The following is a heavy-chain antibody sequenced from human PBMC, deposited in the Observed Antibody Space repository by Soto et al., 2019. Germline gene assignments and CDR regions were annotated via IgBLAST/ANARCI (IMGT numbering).Heavy chain of an antibody. D-gene: IGHD3-10*01. J-gene: IGHJ6*03. CDR3: AGHSRHARPFGELDHCFYKDV. Sequence: SETLSLTCTVSGDSISSYYWSWIRQPPGKGLEWIGYISNSGNTNYNPALKSRVTISVDASKNQFSLKLTSVTAADTAVYSCAGHSRHARPFGELDHCFYKDVWGKGTTVTVSS. V-gene: IGHV4-59*08. CDR1: GDSISSYY. CDR2: ISNSGNT.